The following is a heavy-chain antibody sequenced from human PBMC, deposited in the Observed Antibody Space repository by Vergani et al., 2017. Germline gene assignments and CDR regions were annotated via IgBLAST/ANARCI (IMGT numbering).Heavy chain of an antibody. J-gene: IGHJ4*02. CDR2: VSFRGDT. CDR3: ARQRPGSGWSPGDFDD. V-gene: IGHV4-59*02. CDR1: GASVNSYY. D-gene: IGHD6-19*01. Sequence: QVKLQESGPGLVKPSETLSLTCTVSGASVNSYYWSWIRQPPGKGLEWMGYVSFRGDTLYDPSVKGRMTISRNTSSNQFSLYLTSVTAADTAVYFCARQRPGSGWSPGDFDDWGQGILVTVSS.